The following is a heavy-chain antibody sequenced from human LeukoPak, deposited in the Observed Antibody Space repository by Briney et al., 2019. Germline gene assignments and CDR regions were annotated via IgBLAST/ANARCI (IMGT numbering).Heavy chain of an antibody. CDR3: TKVRTFAVAGTFDY. CDR2: IASSSSYT. V-gene: IGHV3-21*01. J-gene: IGHJ4*02. D-gene: IGHD6-19*01. Sequence: GGSLRLSCAASGFTFRDYTMNWVRQAPGKGLEWVSSIASSSSYTYYADSVKGRFTTSRDNAKNSLYLQMSSLRVADTAVYYCTKVRTFAVAGTFDYWGQGSLVTVSS. CDR1: GFTFRDYT.